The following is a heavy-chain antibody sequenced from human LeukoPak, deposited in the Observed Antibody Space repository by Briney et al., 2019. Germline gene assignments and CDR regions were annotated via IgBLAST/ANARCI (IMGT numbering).Heavy chain of an antibody. J-gene: IGHJ4*02. CDR2: VFYTGDT. V-gene: IGHV4-59*08. Sequence: PSETLSLTCAVSGGSISSFYWSWIRQPPVKGLEWIGYVFYTGDTNSNPSLKSRVTVSLDTSKNQLSLRLTSVTAADTAVYYCARHRFATPFDHWGRGTLVTVSS. D-gene: IGHD2-15*01. CDR3: ARHRFATPFDH. CDR1: GGSISSFY.